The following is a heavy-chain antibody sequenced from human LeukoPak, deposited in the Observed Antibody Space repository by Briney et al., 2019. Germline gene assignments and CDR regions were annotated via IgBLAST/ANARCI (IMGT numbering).Heavy chain of an antibody. D-gene: IGHD6-19*01. Sequence: GGSLRLSCAASGFTFSNYCMHWVRQAPGKGLVWVSRIKSDGSTTNYADSVKGRFTISRDNAKNTLYLQMSSLRAEDTAVYYCARGGSGSGWYEPRDYWGQGNLVTVSS. CDR2: IKSDGSTT. CDR1: GFTFSNYC. J-gene: IGHJ4*02. CDR3: ARGGSGSGWYEPRDY. V-gene: IGHV3-74*01.